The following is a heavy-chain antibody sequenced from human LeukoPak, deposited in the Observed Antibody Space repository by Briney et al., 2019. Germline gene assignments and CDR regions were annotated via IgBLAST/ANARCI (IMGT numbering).Heavy chain of an antibody. D-gene: IGHD4-17*01. CDR1: DYTFTSYG. V-gene: IGHV1-18*01. Sequence: ASVKVSCKASDYTFTSYGISWVRQAPGQGLEWMGWISAYNGNTNYAQKLQGRVTMTADTSTSTAYMELRSLRSDDTAVYYCAREEDYGDYVDWFDPWGQGTLVTASS. CDR2: ISAYNGNT. J-gene: IGHJ5*02. CDR3: AREEDYGDYVDWFDP.